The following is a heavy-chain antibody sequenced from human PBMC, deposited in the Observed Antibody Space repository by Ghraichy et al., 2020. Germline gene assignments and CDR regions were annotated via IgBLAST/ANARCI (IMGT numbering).Heavy chain of an antibody. V-gene: IGHV4-30-2*01. CDR1: GGSISSGGYS. Sequence: SETLSLTCAVSGGSISSGGYSWSWIRQPSGKGLEWIGYIYHSGSTYYNPSLKSRVTISVDRSKNQFSLKLSSVTAADTAVYYCARVPGTYFDYWGQGTLVTVSS. CDR2: IYHSGST. CDR3: ARVPGTYFDY. J-gene: IGHJ4*02.